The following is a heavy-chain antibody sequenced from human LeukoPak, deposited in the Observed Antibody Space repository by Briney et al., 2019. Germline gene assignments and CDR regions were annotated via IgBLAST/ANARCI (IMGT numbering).Heavy chain of an antibody. D-gene: IGHD3-10*01. CDR3: ARGQVRGVTLAPLDY. J-gene: IGHJ4*02. Sequence: ASVEVSCKASGYTFTGYYMHWVRQAPGQGLEWMGWINPNSGGTNYAQKFQGRVTMTRDTSISTAYMELSRLRSDDTAVYYCARGQVRGVTLAPLDYWGQGTLVTVSS. CDR2: INPNSGGT. CDR1: GYTFTGYY. V-gene: IGHV1-2*02.